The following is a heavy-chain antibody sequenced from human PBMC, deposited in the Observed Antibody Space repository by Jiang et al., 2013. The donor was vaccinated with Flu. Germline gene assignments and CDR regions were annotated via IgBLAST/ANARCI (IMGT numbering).Heavy chain of an antibody. D-gene: IGHD2/OR15-2a*01. CDR2: IIPIFGTA. Sequence: WMGGIIPIFGTANYAQKFQGRVTITADESTSTAYMELSSLRSEDTAVYYCAYGVQRTTGYYYYGMDVWGQGTTVTVSS. V-gene: IGHV1-69*01. J-gene: IGHJ6*02. CDR3: AYGVQRTTGYYYYGMDV.